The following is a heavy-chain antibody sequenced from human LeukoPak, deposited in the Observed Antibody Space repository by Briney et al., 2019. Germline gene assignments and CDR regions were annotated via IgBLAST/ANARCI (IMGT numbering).Heavy chain of an antibody. D-gene: IGHD3-3*02. Sequence: ASVKVSCKASGYTFTSYDINWVRQATGQGLEWMGWVNPNSGNTGYAQKFQGRVTITRNTSISTAYMELSSLRSEDTAVYYCARGGSIFGVVIIPYWRYYYMDVWGKGTTVTVSS. CDR2: VNPNSGNT. J-gene: IGHJ6*03. V-gene: IGHV1-8*03. CDR3: ARGGSIFGVVIIPYWRYYYMDV. CDR1: GYTFTSYD.